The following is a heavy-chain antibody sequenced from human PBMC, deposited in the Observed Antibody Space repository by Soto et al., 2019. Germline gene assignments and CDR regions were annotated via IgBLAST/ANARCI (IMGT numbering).Heavy chain of an antibody. CDR3: ARLVPAAIGGYDY. Sequence: XDSLKVSCKCSGNSFTSYWSSLVRQMPGKGLEWMGRIDPSDSYTNYSPSFQGHVTISADKSISTAYLQWSSLKASDTAMYYCARLVPAAIGGYDYWGQGTLVTVSS. CDR2: IDPSDSYT. D-gene: IGHD2-2*01. V-gene: IGHV5-10-1*01. J-gene: IGHJ4*02. CDR1: GNSFTSYW.